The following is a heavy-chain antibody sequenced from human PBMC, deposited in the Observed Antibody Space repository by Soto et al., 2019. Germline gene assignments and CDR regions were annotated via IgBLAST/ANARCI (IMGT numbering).Heavy chain of an antibody. CDR2: TSSGAGSI. CDR3: ARLLKSGKYYFDY. CDR1: GFPFSDYY. V-gene: IGHV3-11*01. J-gene: IGHJ4*02. D-gene: IGHD1-26*01. Sequence: VQLVESGGDLVKPGGSLRLSCAASGFPFSDYYMSWIRQAPGKGLECVSYTSSGAGSIYYADSVKGRFTISRDNAKNSLYLQMNSLRAEDTAVYYCARLLKSGKYYFDYWGQGTLVTVSS.